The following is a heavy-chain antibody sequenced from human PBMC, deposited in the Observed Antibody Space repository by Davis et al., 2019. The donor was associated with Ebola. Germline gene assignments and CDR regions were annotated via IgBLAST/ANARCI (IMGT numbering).Heavy chain of an antibody. J-gene: IGHJ4*02. V-gene: IGHV4-34*01. CDR2: INHSGST. CDR3: ARGPFTIFGVVILYYFDY. Sequence: SETLSLTCAVYGGSFSGYYWSWIRQPPGKGLEWIGEINHSGSTNYNPSLKSRVTISVDTSKNQFSLKLSSVTAADTAVYYCARGPFTIFGVVILYYFDYWGQGTLVIVSS. D-gene: IGHD3-3*01. CDR1: GGSFSGYY.